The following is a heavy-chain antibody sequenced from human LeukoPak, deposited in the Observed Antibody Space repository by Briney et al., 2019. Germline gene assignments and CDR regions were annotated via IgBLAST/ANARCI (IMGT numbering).Heavy chain of an antibody. CDR2: VTYSGRSP. V-gene: IGHV3-23*01. J-gene: IGHJ4*02. CDR1: GFTFSIYA. Sequence: GGSLRLSCAAPGFTFSIYAMACVRQARGKELYWLSPVTYSGRSPYYVESVRGRFTISSDNSKNTLYLQMNSRRAEDTATYYCAKDATRTSGCYYFDFWGQGTLVTVSS. D-gene: IGHD6-19*01. CDR3: AKDATRTSGCYYFDF.